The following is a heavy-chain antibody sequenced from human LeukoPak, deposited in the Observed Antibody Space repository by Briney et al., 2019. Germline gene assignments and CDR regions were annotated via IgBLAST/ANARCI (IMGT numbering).Heavy chain of an antibody. D-gene: IGHD3-10*01. V-gene: IGHV5-10-1*01. CDR1: GYSFSSYW. J-gene: IGHJ3*02. Sequence: GESQKTSRKGSGYSFSSYWSSWVRQIPGKGQERMGSIDPNDSYTNYSPPFQGHVTISADKSISTAYLQWSSLKASDTAMYYCASQGVRGVINDAFDIWGQGTMVTVSS. CDR2: IDPNDSYT. CDR3: ASQGVRGVINDAFDI.